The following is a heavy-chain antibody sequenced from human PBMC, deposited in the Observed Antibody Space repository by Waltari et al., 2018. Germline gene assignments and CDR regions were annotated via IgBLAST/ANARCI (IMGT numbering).Heavy chain of an antibody. CDR2: TSSAATT. J-gene: IGHJ3*02. Sequence: EVQLVQSGGGLIQPGGSLRLSCTASGFIVSSNSLTWVRQAPGKGLDLVSLTSSAATTYYAESVKGRFSISKDNSKNTLYLQMNTLRDEDTAVYYCASARLYCSGTGCQDAFDIWGQGTMVTVSS. CDR1: GFIVSSNS. V-gene: IGHV3-53*01. D-gene: IGHD2-2*01. CDR3: ASARLYCSGTGCQDAFDI.